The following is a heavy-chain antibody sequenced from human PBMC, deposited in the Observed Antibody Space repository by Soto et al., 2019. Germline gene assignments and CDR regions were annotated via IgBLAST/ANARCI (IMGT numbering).Heavy chain of an antibody. J-gene: IGHJ4*02. Sequence: QVQLQESGPGLVKPSQTLSLTCTVSGGSISSGGYYWSWIRQHPGKGLEWIGYIYYSGSTYYNPSLKSRVTISVDTAKNQFSLKLSSVTAADTAVYYCARGITMVRGVIFSPYFDYWGQGTLVTVSS. V-gene: IGHV4-31*03. D-gene: IGHD3-10*01. CDR1: GGSISSGGYY. CDR2: IYYSGST. CDR3: ARGITMVRGVIFSPYFDY.